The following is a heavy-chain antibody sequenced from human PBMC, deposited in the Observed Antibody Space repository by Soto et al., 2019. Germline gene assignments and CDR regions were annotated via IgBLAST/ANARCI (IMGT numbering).Heavy chain of an antibody. J-gene: IGHJ6*03. CDR1: GGSISSYY. Sequence: SETLSLTCTVSGGSISSYYWSWIRQPPGKGLEWIGYIYYSGSTNYNPSLKSRVTISVDTSKNQFSLKLSSVTAADTAVYYCARLAGDIVVVPAATGDYYYYYMDVWGKGTTVTVSS. CDR2: IYYSGST. D-gene: IGHD2-2*01. CDR3: ARLAGDIVVVPAATGDYYYYYMDV. V-gene: IGHV4-59*08.